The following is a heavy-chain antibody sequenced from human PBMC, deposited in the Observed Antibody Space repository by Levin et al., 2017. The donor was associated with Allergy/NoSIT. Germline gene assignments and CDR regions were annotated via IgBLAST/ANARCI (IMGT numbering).Heavy chain of an antibody. CDR2: IFYDGSNI. V-gene: IGHV3-30*03. Sequence: PGGSLRLSCAASGFNFKIYAMHWVRQAPGKGLEWVAVIFYDGSNIYYADSVKGRFTISRDNLKNVTSLQMNIVTTDDTAVYYCASSTDNNIVTGFSTFWGQGTRVTVSS. D-gene: IGHD3-9*01. CDR3: ASSTDNNIVTGFSTF. J-gene: IGHJ4*02. CDR1: GFNFKIYA.